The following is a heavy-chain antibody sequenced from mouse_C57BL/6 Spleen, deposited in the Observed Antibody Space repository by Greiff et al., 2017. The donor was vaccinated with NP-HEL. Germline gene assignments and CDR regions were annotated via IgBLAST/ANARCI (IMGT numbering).Heavy chain of an antibody. J-gene: IGHJ4*01. V-gene: IGHV5-9*01. Sequence: EVKLVESGGGLVKPGGSLKLSCAASGFTFSSYTMSWVRQTPEKRLEWVATISGGGGNTYYPDSVKGRFTLSRDNAKNTLYLQMSSLRSEDTALYYCARRGGYDEEAMDYWGQGTSVTVSS. CDR1: GFTFSSYT. CDR3: ARRGGYDEEAMDY. CDR2: ISGGGGNT. D-gene: IGHD2-2*01.